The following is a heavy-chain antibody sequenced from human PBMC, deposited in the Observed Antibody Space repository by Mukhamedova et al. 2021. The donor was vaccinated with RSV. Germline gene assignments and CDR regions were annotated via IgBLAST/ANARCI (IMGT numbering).Heavy chain of an antibody. Sequence: VTISVDTSKNQFSLKLSSVTAADTAVYYCARGGKGDLDYWGQGTLVTVSS. CDR3: ARGGKGDLDY. D-gene: IGHD2-21*02. V-gene: IGHV4-59*09. J-gene: IGHJ4*02.